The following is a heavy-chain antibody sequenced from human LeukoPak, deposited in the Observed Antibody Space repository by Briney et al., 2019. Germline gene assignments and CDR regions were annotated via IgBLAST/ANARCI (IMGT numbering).Heavy chain of an antibody. CDR2: INHSGST. CDR3: ARGSYYEFSYGYDYFDY. Sequence: SETLSLTCAVYGGSFSGYYWSWIRQPPGKGLEWIGEINHSGSTNYNPSLKSRVTISVDTSENQFSLKLSSVTAADTAVYYCARGSYYEFSYGYDYFDYWGQGTLVTVSS. V-gene: IGHV4-34*01. CDR1: GGSFSGYY. J-gene: IGHJ4*02. D-gene: IGHD5-18*01.